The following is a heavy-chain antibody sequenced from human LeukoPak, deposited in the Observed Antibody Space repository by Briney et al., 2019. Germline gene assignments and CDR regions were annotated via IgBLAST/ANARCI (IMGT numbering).Heavy chain of an antibody. CDR2: INPNSGGT. CDR3: ARDGWGLYYPYYFGY. D-gene: IGHD3-10*01. J-gene: IGHJ4*02. Sequence: GASVKVSCKASGYTFTGYYMHWVRQAPGQGLEWMGWINPNSGGTNYAQKFQGRVTMTRDTSISTAYMELSRLRSDDTAVYYCARDGWGLYYPYYFGYWGQGTLVTVSS. CDR1: GYTFTGYY. V-gene: IGHV1-2*02.